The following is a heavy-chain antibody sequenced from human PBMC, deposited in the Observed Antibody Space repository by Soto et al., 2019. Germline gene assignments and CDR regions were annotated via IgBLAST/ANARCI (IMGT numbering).Heavy chain of an antibody. V-gene: IGHV2-5*02. Sequence: QITLKESGPTLVKPTQTLTLTCTFSGFSLSTSGVGVGWIRQPPGTALEWLALIYWDDDKRYSPSLKSRLTITKDSSKNQVVRTMTTMDPVDTATYYCAHRLCDFSDLGFDYWGQGTLVTVSS. CDR2: IYWDDDK. CDR1: GFSLSTSGVG. D-gene: IGHD2-21*02. J-gene: IGHJ4*02. CDR3: AHRLCDFSDLGFDY.